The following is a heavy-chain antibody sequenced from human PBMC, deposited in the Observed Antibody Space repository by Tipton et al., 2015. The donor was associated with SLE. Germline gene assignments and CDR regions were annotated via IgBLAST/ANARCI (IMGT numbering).Heavy chain of an antibody. D-gene: IGHD4-17*01. CDR1: GYYFTNYW. Sequence: QLVQSGAEVKKPGETLTISCKGSGYYFTNYWIGWVRQMPGKGLEWMGIFYPGDSDTRYSPSFQGQVTISVDRSISTAYLQWSSLKASDTAMYYCTRSNGDSFDNWGQGTLVTVSS. V-gene: IGHV5-51*01. CDR3: TRSNGDSFDN. CDR2: FYPGDSDT. J-gene: IGHJ4*02.